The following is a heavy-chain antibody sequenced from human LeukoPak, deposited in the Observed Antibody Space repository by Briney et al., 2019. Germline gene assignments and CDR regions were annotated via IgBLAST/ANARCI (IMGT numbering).Heavy chain of an antibody. CDR3: AKDSYVSGRPLHTFDV. CDR1: GLAVSSNY. J-gene: IGHJ3*01. V-gene: IGHV3-53*01. Sequence: GGSLRLSCAASGLAVSSNYMNWVRQAPGKGLEWVSVIYSGGTTHYADSVKGQFTISRDNSQNTLFLQMNSLRVEDTAIYYCAKDSYVSGRPLHTFDVWGQGTMVTVSS. D-gene: IGHD3-10*01. CDR2: IYSGGTT.